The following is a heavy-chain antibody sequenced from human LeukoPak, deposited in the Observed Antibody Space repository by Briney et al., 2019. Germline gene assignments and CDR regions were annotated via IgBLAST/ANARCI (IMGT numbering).Heavy chain of an antibody. Sequence: GGSLRLSCAASGFTINIYSMSWVRQAPGKGLEWVSSISRTSSYKYYADSLKGRFTISRDNAKDSLFLQMNSLRAEDTAVYFCVRDQYCGGDCYSDYYYGMDVWGQGTTVIVSS. CDR3: VRDQYCGGDCYSDYYYGMDV. D-gene: IGHD2-21*02. CDR1: GFTINIYS. J-gene: IGHJ6*02. V-gene: IGHV3-21*01. CDR2: ISRTSSYK.